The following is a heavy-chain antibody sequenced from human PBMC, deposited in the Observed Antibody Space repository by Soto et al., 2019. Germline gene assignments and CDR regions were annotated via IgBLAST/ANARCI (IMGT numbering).Heavy chain of an antibody. Sequence: QVQLVQSGAEVKKPGASVKVSCKASGYTFTSYGISWVRQAPGQGLEWMGWISAYNGNTNYAQELQGRGTMTTDTSTSTGYMEVRGLRSDDTAVYYCAIATQRVVITPTFHYWGQGTLVTVSS. CDR2: ISAYNGNT. CDR3: AIATQRVVITPTFHY. D-gene: IGHD3-22*01. V-gene: IGHV1-18*04. J-gene: IGHJ4*02. CDR1: GYTFTSYG.